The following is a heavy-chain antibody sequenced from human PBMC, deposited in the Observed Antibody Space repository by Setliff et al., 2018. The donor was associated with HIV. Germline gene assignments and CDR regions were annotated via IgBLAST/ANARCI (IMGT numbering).Heavy chain of an antibody. Sequence: VGSLRLSCAATGFTFSSYVLHWVRQAPGKGLEWVAVMSTGGDIKIYADSVKGRFTISRDNSKNTLFLQMNSLRPEDTATYYCVRDYWSGRGFDYWGQGTLVTVSS. V-gene: IGHV3-30-3*01. CDR3: VRDYWSGRGFDY. J-gene: IGHJ4*02. D-gene: IGHD3-3*01. CDR1: GFTFSSYV. CDR2: MSTGGDIK.